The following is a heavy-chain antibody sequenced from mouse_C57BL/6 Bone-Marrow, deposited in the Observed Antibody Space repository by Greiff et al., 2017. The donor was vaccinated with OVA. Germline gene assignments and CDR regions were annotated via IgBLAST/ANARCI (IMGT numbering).Heavy chain of an antibody. Sequence: QVQLQQPGAELVKPGASVKLSCKASGYTFTSYGISWVKQRTGQGLEWIGEIYPRSGNTYYNEKFKGKATLTADKSSSTAYMELRSLTSEDSAVYFCARRLRLRLAYWGQGTLVTVSA. D-gene: IGHD2-4*01. CDR3: ARRLRLRLAY. J-gene: IGHJ3*01. CDR2: IYPRSGNT. CDR1: GYTFTSYG. V-gene: IGHV1-81*01.